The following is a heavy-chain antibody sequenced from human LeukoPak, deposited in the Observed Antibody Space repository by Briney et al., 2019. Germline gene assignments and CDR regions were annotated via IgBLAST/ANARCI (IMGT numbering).Heavy chain of an antibody. J-gene: IGHJ6*03. CDR2: INPNSGGT. V-gene: IGHV1-2*02. Sequence: ASVKVSCKASGYTFTGYYMHWVRQAPGQGLEWMGWINPNSGGTYYAQKFQGRVTMTSDTSISTAYMELSRLRSDNTAVYYCARDPITHNYYYMDVWGKGTTVTVSS. CDR1: GYTFTGYY. CDR3: ARDPITHNYYYMDV. D-gene: IGHD5-24*01.